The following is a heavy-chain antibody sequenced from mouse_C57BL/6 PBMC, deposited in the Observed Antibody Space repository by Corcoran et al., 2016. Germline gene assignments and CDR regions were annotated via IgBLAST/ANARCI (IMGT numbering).Heavy chain of an antibody. CDR2: INPNNGGT. J-gene: IGHJ2*01. Sequence: EVQLQQSGPELVKPGASVKISCKASGYTFTDYYMNWVKQSHGKSLEWIGDINPNNGGTSYNQKFKGKATLTVDKSSSTAYMELRSLTSEDSAVYYCAKLYSYFDYWGQGTTLTVSS. CDR3: AKLYSYFDY. CDR1: GYTFTDYY. V-gene: IGHV1-26*01. D-gene: IGHD2-1*01.